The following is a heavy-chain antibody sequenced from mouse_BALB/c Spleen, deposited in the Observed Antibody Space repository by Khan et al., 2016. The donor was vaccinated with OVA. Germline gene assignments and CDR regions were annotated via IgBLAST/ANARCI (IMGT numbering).Heavy chain of an antibody. D-gene: IGHD2-10*02. V-gene: IGHV3-2*02. CDR1: GYSITSDYA. J-gene: IGHJ2*01. CDR3: ARVYGGDFDY. CDR2: ISYSGNT. Sequence: EVKLLESGPGLVKPSQSLSLTCTVTGYSITSDYAWNWIRQFPGNKLEWMGHISYSGNTKYNPSLTSRISVTRDTSKNQIFLQLNSVTAEDTATYYCARVYGGDFDYWGQGTTLTVSS.